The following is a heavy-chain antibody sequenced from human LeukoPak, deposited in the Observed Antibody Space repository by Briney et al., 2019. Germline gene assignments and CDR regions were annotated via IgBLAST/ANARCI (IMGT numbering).Heavy chain of an antibody. V-gene: IGHV5-51*01. J-gene: IGHJ4*02. CDR1: GYSFTNYW. D-gene: IGHD4-23*01. Sequence: GESLQISCKGSGYSFTNYWIGWVRQMPGKGLEWMGIIYPGDSDTRYSPSFQGQVTISADKYISTAYLHWSSLKASDTAMYYCARHTTVGGSLRFDYWGQGTLVTVSS. CDR3: ARHTTVGGSLRFDY. CDR2: IYPGDSDT.